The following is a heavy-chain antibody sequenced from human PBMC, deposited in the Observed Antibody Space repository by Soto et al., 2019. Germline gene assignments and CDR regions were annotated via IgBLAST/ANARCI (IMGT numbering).Heavy chain of an antibody. CDR3: ARTYCSGGSCYGYYYYYYYGMDV. V-gene: IGHV3-21*01. Sequence: GGSLRLSCAASGFTFSSYSMNWVRQAPGKGLEWVSSISSSSSYIYYADSVKGRFTISRDNAKKSLYLQMNSLRVEDTAAYYCARTYCSGGSCYGYYYYYYYGMDVWGQGTTVTVSS. D-gene: IGHD2-15*01. J-gene: IGHJ6*02. CDR1: GFTFSSYS. CDR2: ISSSSSYI.